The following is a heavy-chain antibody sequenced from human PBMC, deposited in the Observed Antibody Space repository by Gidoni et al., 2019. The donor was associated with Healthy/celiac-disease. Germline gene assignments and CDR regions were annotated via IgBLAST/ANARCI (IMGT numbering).Heavy chain of an antibody. CDR1: GYSISSGYY. V-gene: IGHV4-38-2*02. Sequence: QVQLQESGPGLVKPSETLSLTCTVSGYSISSGYYWGWIRQPPGKGLEWIGSIYHSGSTYYNPSLKSRVTISVDTSKNQFSLKLSSVTAADTAVYYCARGGFTVVVQGAFDIWGQGTMVTVSS. D-gene: IGHD2-15*01. CDR2: IYHSGST. CDR3: ARGGFTVVVQGAFDI. J-gene: IGHJ3*02.